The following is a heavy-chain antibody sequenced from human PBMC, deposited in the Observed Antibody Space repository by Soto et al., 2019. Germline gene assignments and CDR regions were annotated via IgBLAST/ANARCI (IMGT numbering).Heavy chain of an antibody. Sequence: GGSLRLSCAASGFTFSSYEMNWVRQAPGKGLEWVSYISSSGITIYYADSVKGRFTISRDNAKNSLYLQMNSLRAEDTAVYYCAREEGHDAFDIWGQGTRVTVSS. J-gene: IGHJ3*02. CDR3: AREEGHDAFDI. CDR1: GFTFSSYE. V-gene: IGHV3-48*03. CDR2: ISSSGITI.